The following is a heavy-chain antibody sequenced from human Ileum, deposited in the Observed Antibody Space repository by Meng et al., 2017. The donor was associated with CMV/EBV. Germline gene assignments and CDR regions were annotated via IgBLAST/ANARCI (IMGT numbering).Heavy chain of an antibody. CDR1: GGSVSSDSYH. D-gene: IGHD2/OR15-2a*01. CDR3: AGLIVGNGGRGH. Sequence: IVSGGSVSSDSYHWNWIRQSPGKGLEWIGQTGYGGRTNYNPSLKSRLTISIDTSKNQFSLNLNSATAADTALYYCAGLIVGNGGRGHWGQGTLVTVSS. V-gene: IGHV4-61*01. J-gene: IGHJ4*02. CDR2: TGYGGRT.